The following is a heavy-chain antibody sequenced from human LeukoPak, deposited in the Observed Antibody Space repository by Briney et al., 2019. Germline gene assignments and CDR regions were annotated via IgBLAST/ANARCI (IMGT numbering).Heavy chain of an antibody. V-gene: IGHV4-34*01. D-gene: IGHD3-22*01. CDR2: INHSGST. CDR1: GFTFSDYY. Sequence: LRLSCAASGFTFSDYYMSWIRQPPGKGLEWIGEINHSGSTNYNPSLKSRVTISVDTSKNQFSLKLSSVTAADTAAYYCARGLINDSSGYYFDYWGQGTLVTVSS. J-gene: IGHJ4*02. CDR3: ARGLINDSSGYYFDY.